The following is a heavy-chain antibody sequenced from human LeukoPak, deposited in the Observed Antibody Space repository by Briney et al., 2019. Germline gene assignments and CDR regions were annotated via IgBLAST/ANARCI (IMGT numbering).Heavy chain of an antibody. V-gene: IGHV4-4*07. CDR3: ARQGYTASYYFLDY. CDR2: IYTTGTT. Sequence: SEPLSLTCTVPGGSIRSYYWGWVRQPAGKGLEWIGRIYTTGTTNYNPSLKSRLTMSVDTSKNQFFLNLKSVIAADTAVYYCARQGYTASYYFLDYWSQGTLVTVSS. D-gene: IGHD3-10*01. CDR1: GGSIRSYY. J-gene: IGHJ4*02.